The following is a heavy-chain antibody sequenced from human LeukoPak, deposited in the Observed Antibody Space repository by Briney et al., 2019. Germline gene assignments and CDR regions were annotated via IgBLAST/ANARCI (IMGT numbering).Heavy chain of an antibody. CDR1: GFTFSSYW. V-gene: IGHV3-21*01. J-gene: IGHJ4*02. D-gene: IGHD6-13*01. CDR2: INSTSIYI. CDR3: VRDSGGIPDY. Sequence: KPGGSLRLSCAASGFTFSSYWMHWVRQAPGKGREWFSSINSTSIYIYYADSVKGRYTIYRENAKNSLYLQMSSLRAEDTAVYYCVRDSGGIPDYWGQGTLVTVSS.